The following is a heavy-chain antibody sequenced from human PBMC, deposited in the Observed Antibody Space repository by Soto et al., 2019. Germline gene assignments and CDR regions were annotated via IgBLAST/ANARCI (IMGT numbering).Heavy chain of an antibody. CDR2: INPNSGGT. CDR3: ARSLQLVDRWIKTYYYYGMDV. CDR1: GYTFTGYY. V-gene: IGHV1-2*04. Sequence: ASVKVSCKASGYTFTGYYMHWVRQAPGQGLEWMGWINPNSGGTNYAQKFQGWVTMTRDTSISTAYMELSRLRSDDTAVYYCARSLQLVDRWIKTYYYYGMDVWGQGTTVTVSS. D-gene: IGHD6-6*01. J-gene: IGHJ6*02.